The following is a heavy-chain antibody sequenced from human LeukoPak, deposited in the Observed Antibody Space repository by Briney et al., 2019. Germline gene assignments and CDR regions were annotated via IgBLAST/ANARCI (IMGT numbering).Heavy chain of an antibody. D-gene: IGHD6-13*01. CDR1: GYTFTSYA. CDR3: AREGAGIAAAGIKP. CDR2: INTNTGNP. Sequence: RASVKVSCKASGYTFTSYAMNWVRQAPGQGLEWMGWINTNTGNPTYAQGFTGRFVFSLDTSVGTAYLQISSLKAEDTAVYYCAREGAGIAAAGIKPWGQGTLVTVSS. J-gene: IGHJ5*02. V-gene: IGHV7-4-1*02.